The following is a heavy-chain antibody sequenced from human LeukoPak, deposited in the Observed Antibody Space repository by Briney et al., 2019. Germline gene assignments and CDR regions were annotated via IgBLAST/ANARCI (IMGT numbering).Heavy chain of an antibody. CDR2: ISSASNYI. Sequence: GGSLRLSCAASAFTFRTYSVNWVRQAPGKGLEWVSSISSASNYIYYADSVKGRFTISRDNAKNSLYLQMNSLRAEDTAVYYCARDSSYCTDDVCSFYMGVWGKGTTVTVSS. V-gene: IGHV3-21*01. CDR1: AFTFRTYS. CDR3: ARDSSYCTDDVCSFYMGV. J-gene: IGHJ6*03. D-gene: IGHD2-8*01.